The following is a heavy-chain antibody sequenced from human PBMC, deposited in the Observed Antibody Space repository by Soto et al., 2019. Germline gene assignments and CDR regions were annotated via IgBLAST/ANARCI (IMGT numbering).Heavy chain of an antibody. Sequence: LRLSCAASGFTFSSYAMSWVRQAPGDGLEWVSAISGSGGSTYYADSVKGRFTISRDNSKHTLYLQMNSLRAEDTAVYYCVDSEILTGPLYYWGQGTLVTVSS. V-gene: IGHV3-23*01. J-gene: IGHJ4*02. CDR1: GFTFSSYA. CDR3: VDSEILTGPLYY. D-gene: IGHD3-9*01. CDR2: ISGSGGST.